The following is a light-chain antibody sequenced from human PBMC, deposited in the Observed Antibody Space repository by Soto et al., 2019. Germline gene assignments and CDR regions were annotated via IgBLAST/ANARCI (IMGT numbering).Light chain of an antibody. Sequence: QSGLTQPPSASATPGQTITISCTGTRSNIGNNIVTWYQQLPGAAPKVVVYRTKQRPSGVPDRFSGSKSGTSASLAITGLQPEDEADYYCGAWDDTGSGRWVFGGGTQLTVL. CDR3: GAWDDTGSGRWV. V-gene: IGLV1-44*01. CDR1: RSNIGNNI. J-gene: IGLJ3*02. CDR2: RTK.